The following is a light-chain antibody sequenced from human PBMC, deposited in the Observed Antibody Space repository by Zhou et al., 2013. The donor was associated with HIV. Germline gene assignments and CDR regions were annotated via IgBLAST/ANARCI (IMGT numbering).Light chain of an antibody. CDR2: AAS. Sequence: DIQMTQSPSSLSASVGDRVTITCRASQSISSYLNWYQQTPGKAPKLLIYAASSLQSGVPLRFSGSGSGTDFSLTISSLQPEDFATYFCQQSYSTPLTFGGGTKVEIK. CDR3: QQSYSTPLT. CDR1: QSISSY. V-gene: IGKV1-39*01. J-gene: IGKJ4*01.